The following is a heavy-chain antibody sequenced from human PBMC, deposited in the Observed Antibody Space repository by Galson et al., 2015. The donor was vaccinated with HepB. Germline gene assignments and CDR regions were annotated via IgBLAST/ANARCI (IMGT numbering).Heavy chain of an antibody. V-gene: IGHV1-69*04. Sequence: SVKVSCKASGGTFSSYAISWVRQAPGQGLEWMGRIIPILGIANYAQKFQGRVTITADKSTCTAYMELSSLRSEDTAVYYCARDGIDGDYSDYWGQGTLVTVSS. J-gene: IGHJ4*02. CDR2: IIPILGIA. CDR1: GGTFSSYA. D-gene: IGHD4-17*01. CDR3: ARDGIDGDYSDY.